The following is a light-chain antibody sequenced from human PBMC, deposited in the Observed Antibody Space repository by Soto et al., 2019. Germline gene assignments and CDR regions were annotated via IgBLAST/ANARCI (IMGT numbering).Light chain of an antibody. J-gene: IGLJ1*01. CDR3: QSADSSGSTYV. CDR1: ALSKQY. CDR2: KDT. Sequence: SYELTQPPSVSVSPGQTARITCFGDALSKQYASWYQQKPGQAPVLLIYKDTERPSGIPERFSGSTSGTTVTLTIGGVQAEDEADYFCQSADSSGSTYVFGTGTKLTVL. V-gene: IGLV3-25*03.